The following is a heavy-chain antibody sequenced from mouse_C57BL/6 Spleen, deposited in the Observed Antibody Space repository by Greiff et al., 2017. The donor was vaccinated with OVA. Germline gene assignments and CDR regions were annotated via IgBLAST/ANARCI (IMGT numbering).Heavy chain of an antibody. J-gene: IGHJ2*01. D-gene: IGHD1-1*01. V-gene: IGHV1-59*01. CDR1: GYTFTSYW. CDR2: IDPSDSYT. Sequence: QVQLQQPGAELVRPGTSVKLSCKASGYTFTSYWMHWVKQRPGQGLEWIGVIDPSDSYTNYNQKFKGKATLTVDTSSSTAYMQLSSLTSEDSAVYYCARSFITTVVAPYFDYWGQGTTLTVSS. CDR3: ARSFITTVVAPYFDY.